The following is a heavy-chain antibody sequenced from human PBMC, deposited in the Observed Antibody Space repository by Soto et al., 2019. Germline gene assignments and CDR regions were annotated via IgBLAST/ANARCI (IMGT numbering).Heavy chain of an antibody. CDR1: GFTFSTSG. CDR2: IWYDGNNK. Sequence: QVQLVESGGGVVQPGRSLRLSCAASGFTFSTSGMHWVRQAPGKGLEWVAVIWYDGNNKNYADSVKGRFSISRDNSTNTLYLQMNSLRVEDTAVYYCARDCSGGSCYYFHYWGQGTLVTVSS. D-gene: IGHD2-15*01. J-gene: IGHJ4*02. CDR3: ARDCSGGSCYYFHY. V-gene: IGHV3-33*01.